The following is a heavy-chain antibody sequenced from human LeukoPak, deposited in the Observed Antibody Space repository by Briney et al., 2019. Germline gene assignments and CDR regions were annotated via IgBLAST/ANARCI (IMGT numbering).Heavy chain of an antibody. CDR2: IRSDGSNK. Sequence: GGYLRLSCAGSGFSFSSYGMHWVRQAPGKGLEWMAFIRSDGSNKYYADSVKGRFTIPRDNSKNTLYLQMNSLRAEDTAVYYCARILDSAWGELGYWGQGTLVTVSS. D-gene: IGHD6-19*01. V-gene: IGHV3-30*02. CDR3: ARILDSAWGELGY. CDR1: GFSFSSYG. J-gene: IGHJ4*02.